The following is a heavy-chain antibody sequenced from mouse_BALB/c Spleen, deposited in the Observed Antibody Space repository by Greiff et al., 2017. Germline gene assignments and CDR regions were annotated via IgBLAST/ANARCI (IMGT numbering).Heavy chain of an antibody. V-gene: IGHV2-9*02. D-gene: IGHD1-1*01. CDR3: ASYYYGSSYWYFDV. Sequence: VQLKESGPGLVAPSQSLSITCTVSGFSLTSYGVHWVRQPPGKGLEWLGVIWAGGSTNYNSALMSRLSISKDNSKSQVFLKMNSLQTDDTAMYYCASYYYGSSYWYFDVWGAGTTVTVSS. J-gene: IGHJ1*01. CDR2: IWAGGST. CDR1: GFSLTSYG.